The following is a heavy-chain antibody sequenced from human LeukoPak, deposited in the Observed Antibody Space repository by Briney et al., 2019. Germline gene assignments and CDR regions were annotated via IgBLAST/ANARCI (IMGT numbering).Heavy chain of an antibody. D-gene: IGHD7-27*01. Sequence: PGGSLRLSCAASGFTFSSYAMSWVRQAPGKGLEWVAVISYDGSNKYYADSVKGRFTISRDNSKNTLYLQMNSLRAEDTAVYYCARESATGDLGYWGQGTLVTVSS. CDR2: ISYDGSNK. CDR1: GFTFSSYA. J-gene: IGHJ4*02. CDR3: ARESATGDLGY. V-gene: IGHV3-30*03.